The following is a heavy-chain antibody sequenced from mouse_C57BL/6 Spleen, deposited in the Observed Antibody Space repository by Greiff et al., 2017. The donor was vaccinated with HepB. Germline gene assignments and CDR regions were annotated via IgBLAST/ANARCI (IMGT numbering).Heavy chain of an antibody. D-gene: IGHD2-3*01. J-gene: IGHJ1*03. V-gene: IGHV1-63*01. CDR3: ARKGDDGYYDWYFDV. CDR1: GYTFTNYW. Sequence: QVQLQQSGAELVRPGTSVKMSCKASGYTFTNYWIGWAKQRPGHGLEWIGDIYPGGGYTNYNEKFKGKATLTADKSSSTAYMQFSSLTSEDSALYDCARKGDDGYYDWYFDVWGTGTTVTVSS. CDR2: IYPGGGYT.